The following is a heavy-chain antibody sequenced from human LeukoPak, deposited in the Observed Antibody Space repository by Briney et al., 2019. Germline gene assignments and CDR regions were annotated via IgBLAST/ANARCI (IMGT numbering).Heavy chain of an antibody. CDR2: ISSSGDTI. CDR1: GFTFSSFE. D-gene: IGHD3-9*01. Sequence: GGSLRLSCAASGFTFSSFEMSWVRQAPGKGLEWVSHISSSGDTIFYADSMKGRFTISRDNAKNSLYLQMNSLRAEDTAVYYCARNGNYDILTGYYTNSHFDYWGQGTLVTVSS. CDR3: ARNGNYDILTGYYTNSHFDY. V-gene: IGHV3-48*03. J-gene: IGHJ4*02.